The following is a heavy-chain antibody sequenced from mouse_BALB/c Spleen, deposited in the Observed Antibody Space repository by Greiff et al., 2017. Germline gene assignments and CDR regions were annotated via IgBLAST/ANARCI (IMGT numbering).Heavy chain of an antibody. CDR1: GFTFSDYY. CDR3: ARARSNYYGSSYDDAMDY. Sequence: EVKLMESGGGLVKPGGSLKLSCAASGFTFSDYYMYWVRQTPEKRLEWVATISDGGSYTYYPDSVKGRFTISRDNAKNNLYLQMSSLKSEDTAMYYCARARSNYYGSSYDDAMDYWGQGTSVTVSS. D-gene: IGHD1-1*01. V-gene: IGHV5-4*02. CDR2: ISDGGSYT. J-gene: IGHJ4*01.